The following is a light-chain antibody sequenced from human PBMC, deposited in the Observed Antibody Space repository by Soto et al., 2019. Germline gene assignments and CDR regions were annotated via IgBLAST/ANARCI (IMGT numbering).Light chain of an antibody. CDR3: QQYYDVFLT. CDR1: QDIDTS. CDR2: DAS. V-gene: IGKV1-33*01. Sequence: DIQMTQSPSSLSASVGDTVNITCQASQDIDTSLNWYQQMPGEAPKLLIYDASTLETGVPSRFSGSGSGIDFTLTITSLQPEDFATYYCQQYYDVFLTFGGGTRVEFK. J-gene: IGKJ4*01.